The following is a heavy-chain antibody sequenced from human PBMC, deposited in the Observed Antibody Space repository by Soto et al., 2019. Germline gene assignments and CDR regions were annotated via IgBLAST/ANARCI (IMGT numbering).Heavy chain of an antibody. CDR1: GFTFSNSV. V-gene: IGHV3-23*01. J-gene: IGHJ5*02. Sequence: HPGGSLRLSCAASGFTFSNSVINWVRQAPGKGLEWVSGIINTGGTYYADSVKGRFAISRDTSKNTLSLQMNNLRAEDTAVYYCARNNWFDTWGQGTLVTVSS. CDR3: ARNNWFDT. CDR2: IINTGGT.